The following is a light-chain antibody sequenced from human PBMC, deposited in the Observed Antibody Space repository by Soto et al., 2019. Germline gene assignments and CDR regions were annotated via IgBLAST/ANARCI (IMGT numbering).Light chain of an antibody. CDR1: QSLLHSNGYNY. V-gene: IGKV2-28*01. J-gene: IGKJ5*01. CDR2: LGS. CDR3: RQALQTPPVT. Sequence: DIVMTQSPLSLPVTPGEPASISCRSSQSLLHSNGYNYLDWYLQKPGQSPQLLIYLGSNRASGVPDRFSGSGSGTDFTRTISRVEAEDVGVYYGRQALQTPPVTFGQGTRREIK.